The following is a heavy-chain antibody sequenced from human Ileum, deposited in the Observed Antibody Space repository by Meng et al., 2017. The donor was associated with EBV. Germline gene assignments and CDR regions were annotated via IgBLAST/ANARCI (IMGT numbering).Heavy chain of an antibody. D-gene: IGHD2-8*01. CDR2: INHSGST. J-gene: IGHJ1*01. Sequence: LPQGGAVLLKPSEPLPLPWGVYGGSFNGYYWTWIRQPPGKGLEWIGEINHSGSTNYNPSLKSRVIISVDTSKNQFSLNLSSVTAADTAVYYCARGVYGPTTRGREYFIHWGRGTLVTVSS. CDR1: GGSFNGYY. CDR3: ARGVYGPTTRGREYFIH. V-gene: IGHV4-34*01.